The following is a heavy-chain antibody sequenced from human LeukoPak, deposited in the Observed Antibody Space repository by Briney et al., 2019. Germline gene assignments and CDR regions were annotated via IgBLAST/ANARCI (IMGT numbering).Heavy chain of an antibody. CDR3: AHSMGSGYETDAFDM. J-gene: IGHJ3*02. V-gene: IGHV2-5*02. D-gene: IGHD6-25*01. CDR1: GFSLSTSGVG. Sequence: ESGPTLVKPTETLTLTCAFSGFSLSTSGVGVGWIRQPPGKALEWLALIYWDDDRRYSPSLKSRLTITKDTSKNQVVLTMTNMDPVDTATYYCAHSMGSGYETDAFDMWGQGTMVSVSS. CDR2: IYWDDDR.